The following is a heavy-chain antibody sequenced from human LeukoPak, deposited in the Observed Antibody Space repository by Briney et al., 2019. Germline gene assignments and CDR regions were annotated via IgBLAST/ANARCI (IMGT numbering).Heavy chain of an antibody. Sequence: ASVKVSCKASGYTFTGYYMHWVRQAPGQGLEWMGWINPNSGGTNYAQKFQGRVTMTRDTSISTAYMELSRLRSDDTAVYYCARGPRVTMIRGGQWHSYMDVWGKGTTVTISS. V-gene: IGHV1-2*02. CDR2: INPNSGGT. D-gene: IGHD3-10*01. CDR1: GYTFTGYY. CDR3: ARGPRVTMIRGGQWHSYMDV. J-gene: IGHJ6*03.